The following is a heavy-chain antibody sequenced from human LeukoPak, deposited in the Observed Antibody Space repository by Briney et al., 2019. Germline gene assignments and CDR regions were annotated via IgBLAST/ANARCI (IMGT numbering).Heavy chain of an antibody. Sequence: GASVKVPCKASGYTFTSYGISWVRQAPGQGLEWMGWISAYNGNTNYAQKLQGRVTMTTDTSTSTAYMELRSLRSDDTAVYYCARALGVIAARPRPLDYWGQGTLVTVSS. CDR2: ISAYNGNT. CDR1: GYTFTSYG. D-gene: IGHD6-6*01. V-gene: IGHV1-18*01. CDR3: ARALGVIAARPRPLDY. J-gene: IGHJ4*02.